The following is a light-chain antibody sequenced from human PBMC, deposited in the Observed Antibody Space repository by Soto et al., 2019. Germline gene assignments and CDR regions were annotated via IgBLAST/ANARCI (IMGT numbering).Light chain of an antibody. CDR3: HYYSAVWT. V-gene: IGKV1-5*01. CDR2: DAS. Sequence: DIQMTQSPSTLSASVGDRVTITCRASQSLSNRLAWYQQKPGKAPKVLIYDASSLESGAPSRFSGSGSGTHFILTIISLQPDDFATYYWHYYSAVWTFGQGTKVEIK. CDR1: QSLSNR. J-gene: IGKJ1*01.